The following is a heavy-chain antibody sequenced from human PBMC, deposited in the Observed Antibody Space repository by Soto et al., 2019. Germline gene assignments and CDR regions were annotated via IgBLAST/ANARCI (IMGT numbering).Heavy chain of an antibody. J-gene: IGHJ4*02. CDR2: INPGGGNS. CDR1: GYSFTRFY. V-gene: IGHV1-46*01. CDR3: ARLATLTPPYYLDY. Sequence: QVQLVQSGAEVKKPGASVKVSCKPSGYSFTRFYIHWVRQAPGQGLGWRGVINPGGGNSAYAQTSQGRVTMTRDTSTSTVYMELSSLTSEDTAVYYCARLATLTPPYYLDYWGQGTLVTVSS.